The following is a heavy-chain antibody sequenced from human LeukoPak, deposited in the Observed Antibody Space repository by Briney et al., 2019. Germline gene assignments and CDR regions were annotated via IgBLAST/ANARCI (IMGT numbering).Heavy chain of an antibody. CDR2: IWYDGSKK. V-gene: IGHV3-33*01. CDR1: GFTFSTYG. D-gene: IGHD3-10*01. Sequence: GRSLRLSCAASGFTFSTYGMHWVRQAPGKGLEWVAIIWYDGSKKYYADSVKGRFTISRDNSKNTLYLQMSSLGAEDTAVYYCASDYFGSGSYPNWGQGTLVTVSS. CDR3: ASDYFGSGSYPN. J-gene: IGHJ4*02.